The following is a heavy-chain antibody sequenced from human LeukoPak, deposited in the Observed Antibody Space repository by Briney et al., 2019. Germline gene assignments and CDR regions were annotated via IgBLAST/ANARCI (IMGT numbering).Heavy chain of an antibody. J-gene: IGHJ6*02. D-gene: IGHD3-9*01. CDR3: ARVADILTGYALYYYAMDV. CDR2: IYSSGST. Sequence: SETLSLTCTVSAGSISNSYWSWTRQPAGKGLEWIGRIYSSGSTDYNPSLKSRVTMSIDTSNNQFSLRLTSVTAADTAVYYCARVADILTGYALYYYAMDVGGQGTTVTVPS. CDR1: AGSISNSY. V-gene: IGHV4-4*07.